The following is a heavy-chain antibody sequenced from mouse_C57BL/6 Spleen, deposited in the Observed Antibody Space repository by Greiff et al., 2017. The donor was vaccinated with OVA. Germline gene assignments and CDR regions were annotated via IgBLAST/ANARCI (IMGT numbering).Heavy chain of an antibody. CDR3: ARYGEGTCFDY. Sequence: EVMLVESGGGLVQPGGSLSLSCAASGFTFTDYYMSWVRQPPGKALEWLGFIRNKANGYTTEYSASVKGRFTISRDNSQSILYLQMNALRAEDSATYYCARYGEGTCFDYWGQGTTLTVSS. J-gene: IGHJ2*01. D-gene: IGHD3-3*01. V-gene: IGHV7-3*01. CDR2: IRNKANGYTT. CDR1: GFTFTDYY.